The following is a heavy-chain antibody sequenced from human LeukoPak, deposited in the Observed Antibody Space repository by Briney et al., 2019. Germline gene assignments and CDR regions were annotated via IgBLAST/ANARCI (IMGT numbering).Heavy chain of an antibody. V-gene: IGHV3-23*01. CDR2: ISGSGGST. CDR3: AKTVDTAMVTNDY. J-gene: IGHJ4*02. D-gene: IGHD5-18*01. CDR1: GFTFTSYA. Sequence: GGSLRLSCAASGFTFTSYAMTWVPQAPGKGLKWVPAISGSGGSTYYADSVKGRFTISRDNSKNTLYLQMNSLRAEDTAVYYCAKTVDTAMVTNDYWGQGTLVTVSS.